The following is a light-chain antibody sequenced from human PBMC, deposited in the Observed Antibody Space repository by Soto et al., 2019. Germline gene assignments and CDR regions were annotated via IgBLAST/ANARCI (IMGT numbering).Light chain of an antibody. CDR1: QSISSF. V-gene: IGKV3-11*01. J-gene: IGKJ5*01. CDR2: DTS. Sequence: TQSPTSLPASVGDRATITCRASQSISSFLAWYQQKPGQVPRLLIYDTSNRASGVPVRFSGSGSGTDFTLTITRLETEDFALYYCQQYGGSPITFGLGTRLEIK. CDR3: QQYGGSPIT.